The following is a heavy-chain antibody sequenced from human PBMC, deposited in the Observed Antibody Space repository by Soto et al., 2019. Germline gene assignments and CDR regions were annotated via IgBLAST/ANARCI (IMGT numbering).Heavy chain of an antibody. CDR1: GYTFTSYY. J-gene: IGHJ6*03. V-gene: IGHV1-46*03. CDR2: INPSGGST. D-gene: IGHD5-12*01. Sequence: ASVKVSCKASGYTFTSYYMHWVRQAPGQGLEWMGIINPSGGSTSYAQKFQGRVTMTRDTSTSTVYMELSSLRSEDTAVYYCARDRGQYSGYDYYYYYYMHVWGKGTTVTVSS. CDR3: ARDRGQYSGYDYYYYYYMHV.